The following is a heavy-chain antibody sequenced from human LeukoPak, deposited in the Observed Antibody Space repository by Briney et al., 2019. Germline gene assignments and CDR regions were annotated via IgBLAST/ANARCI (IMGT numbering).Heavy chain of an antibody. V-gene: IGHV3-11*04. Sequence: GGSLRLSCAASGFSVSNNYMSWVRQAPGKGLEWVSSIISSGSAIYYADSVKGRFTISRDNAKNSLYLQMNSLRDEDTAVYYCARVEGALPYFDYWGQGSLVTVSS. CDR1: GFSVSNNY. CDR2: IISSGSAI. J-gene: IGHJ4*02. D-gene: IGHD1-26*01. CDR3: ARVEGALPYFDY.